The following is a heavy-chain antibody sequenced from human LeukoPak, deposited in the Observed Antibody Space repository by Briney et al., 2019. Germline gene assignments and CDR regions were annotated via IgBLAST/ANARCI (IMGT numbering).Heavy chain of an antibody. CDR2: ISSSGSTI. J-gene: IGHJ3*02. Sequence: GGSLRLSCAASGFTFSDYYMSWIRQAPGKGLEWVSYISSSGSTIYYADSVKGRFTISRDNAKNSLYLQMNSLRAEDTAVYYCARSPDDSSGYYSRGAFDIWGQGTMVTVPS. V-gene: IGHV3-11*01. D-gene: IGHD3-22*01. CDR3: ARSPDDSSGYYSRGAFDI. CDR1: GFTFSDYY.